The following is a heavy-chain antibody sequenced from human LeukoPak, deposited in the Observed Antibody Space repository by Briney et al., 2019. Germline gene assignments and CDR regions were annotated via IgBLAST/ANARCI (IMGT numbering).Heavy chain of an antibody. J-gene: IGHJ4*02. CDR2: IYPGDSDT. D-gene: IGHD5-18*01. CDR1: GYGFPSYW. V-gene: IGHV5-51*01. CDR3: ARLRQLWTLDY. Sequence: GESLKISCKASGYGFPSYWIGWVRQMPGKGLEWMGIIYPGDSDTRYSPPFQGQVTISADKSTSTAYLQWSSLKASDTAMYYCARLRQLWTLDYWGQGTLVTVSS.